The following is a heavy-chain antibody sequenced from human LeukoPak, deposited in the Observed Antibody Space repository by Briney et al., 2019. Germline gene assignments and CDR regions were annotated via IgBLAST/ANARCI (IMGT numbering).Heavy chain of an antibody. J-gene: IGHJ3*02. CDR1: GGSISSGDYY. CDR2: IYYSGST. V-gene: IGHV4-30-4*08. D-gene: IGHD3-10*01. Sequence: SETLSLTCTVSGGSISSGDYYWSWIRQPPGKGLEWIGYIYYSGSTYYNPSLKSRVTISVDTSKNQFSLKLSSVTAADTAVYYCARDGSIDAFDIWGQGTMVTVSS. CDR3: ARDGSIDAFDI.